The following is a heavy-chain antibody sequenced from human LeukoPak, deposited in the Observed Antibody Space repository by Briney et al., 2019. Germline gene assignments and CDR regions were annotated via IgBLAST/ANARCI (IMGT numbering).Heavy chain of an antibody. D-gene: IGHD6-19*01. CDR2: IRYDGSNK. Sequence: GGSLRLSCAASGFTFSSYGMHWVRQAPGKGLEWVAFIRYDGSNKYYADSVKGRFTISRDNSKNTLYLQMNSLRAEDTAVYYCAKDQDSSGWYSHFDYWGQGTLVTVSS. CDR3: AKDQDSSGWYSHFDY. J-gene: IGHJ4*02. CDR1: GFTFSSYG. V-gene: IGHV3-30*02.